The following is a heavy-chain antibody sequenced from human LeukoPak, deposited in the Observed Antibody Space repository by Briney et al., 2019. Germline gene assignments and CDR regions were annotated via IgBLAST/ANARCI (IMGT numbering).Heavy chain of an antibody. CDR3: ARVGWELLLYFEY. V-gene: IGHV4-39*01. CDR2: IYYSGST. Sequence: PSETLSLTCTVSGGSISSYYWGWIRQPPGRGLEWIGNIYYSGSTYYNPSLKSRVTISVDTSKHQFSLKLSSVTAADTAVYYCARVGWELLLYFEYWGQGTLVTVSS. J-gene: IGHJ4*02. D-gene: IGHD1-26*01. CDR1: GGSISSYY.